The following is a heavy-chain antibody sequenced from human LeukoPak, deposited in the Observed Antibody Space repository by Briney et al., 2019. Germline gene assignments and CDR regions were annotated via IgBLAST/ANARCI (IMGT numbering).Heavy chain of an antibody. CDR3: ARPSSAVTTWVGAFDI. CDR1: GFTFSSYS. CDR2: ISSSSSYI. J-gene: IGHJ3*02. Sequence: KPGGSLRLSCAASGFTFSSYSMNWVRQAPGKGLEWVSSISSSSSYIYYADSVKGRFTISRDNAKNSLYLQMNSLRAEDTAVYYCARPSSAVTTWVGAFDIWGQGTMVTVSS. V-gene: IGHV3-21*01. D-gene: IGHD4-4*01.